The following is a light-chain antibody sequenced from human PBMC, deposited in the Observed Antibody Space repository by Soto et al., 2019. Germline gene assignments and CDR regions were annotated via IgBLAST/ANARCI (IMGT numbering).Light chain of an antibody. CDR1: QSVSSSY. CDR2: GAS. J-gene: IGKJ2*01. CDR3: HKYGSLYT. Sequence: EIVLTQSPGTLSLSPGERATLSCRASQSVSSSYLAWYQQKPGQAPRLLIYGASSRATGIPDRFSGSGSGTDFTITISRLEHEDFEVYCCHKYGSLYTFGQEAKVKIK. V-gene: IGKV3-20*01.